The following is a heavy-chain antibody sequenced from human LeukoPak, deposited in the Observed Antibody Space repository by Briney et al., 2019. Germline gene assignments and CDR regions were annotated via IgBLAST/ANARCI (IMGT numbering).Heavy chain of an antibody. D-gene: IGHD2-15*01. Sequence: PGGSLTLSCAASGFTFSDYSMHWVRQAPGKGLNWVPFIRYDGNNKYYADSVKGRFTISRDNSKNMLYLEMNSLSTEDTAVYYSAKVRYCSGVNCYPDDNWGQGTLVTVSS. V-gene: IGHV3-30*02. CDR2: IRYDGNNK. J-gene: IGHJ4*02. CDR3: AKVRYCSGVNCYPDDN. CDR1: GFTFSDYS.